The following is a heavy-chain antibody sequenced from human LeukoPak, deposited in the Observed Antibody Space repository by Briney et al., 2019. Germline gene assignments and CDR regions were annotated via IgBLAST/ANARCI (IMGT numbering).Heavy chain of an antibody. CDR1: GFTVSGSY. CDR3: ARLVVDSHAFDV. CDR2: LYSVGTI. V-gene: IGHV3-53*01. D-gene: IGHD6-19*01. J-gene: IGHJ3*01. Sequence: PGGSLRLSCAASGFTVSGSYMSWIRQAPGKGLEWVSILYSVGTIYYADSVKGRFTISRDNSKNTLYLQMNSLRAGDAAVYYCARLVVDSHAFDVWGQGTMVTVSS.